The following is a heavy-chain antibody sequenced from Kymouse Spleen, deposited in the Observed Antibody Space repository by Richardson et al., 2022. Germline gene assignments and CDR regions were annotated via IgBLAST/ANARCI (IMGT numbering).Heavy chain of an antibody. J-gene: IGHJ4*02. Sequence: EVQLVESGGGLVQPGRSLRLSCAASGFTFDDYAMHWVRQAPGKGLEWVSGISWNSGSIGYADSVKGRFTISRDNAKNSLYLQMNSLRAEDTALYYCAKAHSSGFDYWGQGTLVTVSS. CDR1: GFTFDDYA. CDR3: AKAHSSGFDY. CDR2: ISWNSGSI. D-gene: IGHD6-19*01. V-gene: IGHV3-9*01.